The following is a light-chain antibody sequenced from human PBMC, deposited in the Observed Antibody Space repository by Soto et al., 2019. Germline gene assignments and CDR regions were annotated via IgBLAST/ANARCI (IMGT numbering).Light chain of an antibody. CDR3: RQGGTRTKK. V-gene: IGKV3-20*01. Sequence: THSPGTVCTSKIDKATLSFRSSQTVTSTYLAWYQQKPGQAPRLLIYGISSRATGVPDRFSGSGSGTDFTLTISRLEPEDFAVFFCRQGGTRTKKFGHGTRLEI. CDR2: GIS. CDR1: QTVTSTY. J-gene: IGKJ5*01.